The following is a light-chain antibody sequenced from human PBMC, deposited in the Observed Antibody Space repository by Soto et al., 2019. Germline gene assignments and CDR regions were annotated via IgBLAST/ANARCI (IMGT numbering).Light chain of an antibody. J-gene: IGKJ1*01. CDR3: QEADGFPWR. Sequence: DIQMTQSPSSVSASVGDSVTMTCRASQGITNGLARYQQKPGKAPKPLIYGASSLQSGVPSRFSGGGSGTEFILTITGLQTEDFATYFCQEADGFPWRFGHGTRVEMK. V-gene: IGKV1-12*02. CDR2: GAS. CDR1: QGITNG.